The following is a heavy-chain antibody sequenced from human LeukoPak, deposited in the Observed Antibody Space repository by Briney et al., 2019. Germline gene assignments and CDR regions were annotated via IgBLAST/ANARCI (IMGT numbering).Heavy chain of an antibody. J-gene: IGHJ3*02. CDR3: ARVSGGRYIWLNAFDI. D-gene: IGHD5-18*01. CDR1: GFTFSSYG. Sequence: PGGSLRLSCAASGFTFSSYGMHWVRQAPGKGLEWVAVISYDGSNKYYADSVKGRFTISRDNSKNTLYLQMNSLRAEDTAVYYCARVSGGRYIWLNAFDIWGQGTMVTVSS. CDR2: ISYDGSNK. V-gene: IGHV3-30*19.